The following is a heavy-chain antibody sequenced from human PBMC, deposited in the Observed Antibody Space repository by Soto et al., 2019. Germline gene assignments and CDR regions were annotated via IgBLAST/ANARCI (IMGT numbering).Heavy chain of an antibody. CDR2: ISGSGGTT. CDR3: AKDSWAIFGVPAGEYYAMDV. Sequence: GGSLRLSCAVSGFTVSSNYMSWVRQAPGKGLEWVSAISGSGGTTYYSDSVKGRSTISRDNSKNTVYLQMNDLRVEDAAEYFCAKDSWAIFGVPAGEYYAMDVWGQRTTVTVSS. V-gene: IGHV3-23*01. J-gene: IGHJ6*02. D-gene: IGHD3-3*01. CDR1: GFTVSSNY.